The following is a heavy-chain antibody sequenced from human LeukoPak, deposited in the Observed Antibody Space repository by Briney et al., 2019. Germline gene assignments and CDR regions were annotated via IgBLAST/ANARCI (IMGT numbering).Heavy chain of an antibody. J-gene: IGHJ3*02. CDR1: GGSISSYY. V-gene: IGHV4-59*08. D-gene: IGHD3-3*01. Sequence: KPSETLSLTCTVSGGSISSYYWSWIRQPLGKGLEWIGYIYYSGSTNYNPSLKSRVTISVDTSKNQFSLKLSSVTAADTAVYYCARYDFWSGREMNAFDIWGQGTMVTVSS. CDR2: IYYSGST. CDR3: ARYDFWSGREMNAFDI.